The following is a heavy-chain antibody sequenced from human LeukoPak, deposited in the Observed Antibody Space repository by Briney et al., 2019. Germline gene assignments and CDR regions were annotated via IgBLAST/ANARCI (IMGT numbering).Heavy chain of an antibody. CDR2: IYPGDSDT. V-gene: IGHV5-51*01. J-gene: IGHJ4*02. Sequence: GESLKISCEASGYSFSSFWIGWVRQMPGKGLEFMGIIYPGDSDTKYSPSFQGQVTISADKSIATAYLQWSSLRASDTAIYYCARYGYDYGDYGWVGYWGQGTLVSVSS. CDR1: GYSFSSFW. D-gene: IGHD4-17*01. CDR3: ARYGYDYGDYGWVGY.